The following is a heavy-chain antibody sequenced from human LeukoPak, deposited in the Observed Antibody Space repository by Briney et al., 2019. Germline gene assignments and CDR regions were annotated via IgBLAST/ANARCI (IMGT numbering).Heavy chain of an antibody. CDR2: IIPIFGTA. CDR3: ASASTTLGYYYGSGSLGDAFDI. V-gene: IGHV1-69*13. CDR1: GGTFSSYA. D-gene: IGHD3-10*01. J-gene: IGHJ3*02. Sequence: GASVKVSCKASGGTFSSYAISWVRQAPGQGLEWMGGIIPIFGTANYAQKFQGSVTVTADESTSTAYMELSSLRSEDTAVYYCASASTTLGYYYGSGSLGDAFDIWGQGTMVTVSS.